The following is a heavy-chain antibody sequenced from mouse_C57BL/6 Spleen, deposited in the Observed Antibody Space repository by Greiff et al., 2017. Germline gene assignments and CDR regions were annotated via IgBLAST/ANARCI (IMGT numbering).Heavy chain of an antibody. J-gene: IGHJ2*01. D-gene: IGHD2-14*01. CDR1: GYSITSDY. V-gene: IGHV3-8*01. CDR2: ISYSGST. Sequence: EVMLVESGPGLAKPSQTLSLTCSVTGYSITSDYWNWIRKFPGNKLEYMGYISYSGSTYYNPSLKSRISITQDTAKNQYYLQLNSVTTEDTATYYWAREVLGGFDYWGQGTTLTVSS. CDR3: AREVLGGFDY.